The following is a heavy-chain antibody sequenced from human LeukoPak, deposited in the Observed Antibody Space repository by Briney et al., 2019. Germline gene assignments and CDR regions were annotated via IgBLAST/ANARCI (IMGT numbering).Heavy chain of an antibody. J-gene: IGHJ4*02. CDR1: GGSISSGDYY. V-gene: IGHV4-30-4*01. D-gene: IGHD2-2*01. Sequence: PSETLSLTCTVSGGSISSGDYYWSWIRQPPGKRLEWIGYIYYSGSTYYNPSLKSRVTISVDTSKNQFSLKLSSVTAADTAVYYCARYQGRVSFFDYWGQGTLVTVSS. CDR2: IYYSGST. CDR3: ARYQGRVSFFDY.